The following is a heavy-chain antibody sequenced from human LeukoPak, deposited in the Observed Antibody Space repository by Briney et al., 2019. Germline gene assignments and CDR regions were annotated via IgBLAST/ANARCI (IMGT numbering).Heavy chain of an antibody. J-gene: IGHJ4*02. CDR1: GFTFSSYG. V-gene: IGHV3-33*01. CDR2: IWYDGSNK. CDR3: ARGSPYYYGSGPPSGY. Sequence: GGSLRLSCAASGFTFSSYGMHWVRQAPGKGLEWMAVIWYDGSNKYYADSVKGRFTISRDNPKNTLYLQMNSLRAEDTAVYYCARGSPYYYGSGPPSGYWGQGTLVTVSS. D-gene: IGHD3-10*01.